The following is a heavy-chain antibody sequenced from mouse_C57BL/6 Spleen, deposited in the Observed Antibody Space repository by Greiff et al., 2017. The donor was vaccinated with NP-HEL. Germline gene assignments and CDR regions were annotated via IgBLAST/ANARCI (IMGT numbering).Heavy chain of an antibody. CDR3: ARYPLLGYYGFDY. CDR1: GYTFTDYY. Sequence: EVQLQQSGPELVKPGASVKISCKASGYTFTDYYMNWVKQSHGKSLEWIGDINPNNGGTSYNQKFKGKATLTVDKSSSTAYMELRSLTSEDSAVYYCARYPLLGYYGFDYWGQGTTLTVSS. D-gene: IGHD1-1*01. V-gene: IGHV1-26*01. CDR2: INPNNGGT. J-gene: IGHJ2*01.